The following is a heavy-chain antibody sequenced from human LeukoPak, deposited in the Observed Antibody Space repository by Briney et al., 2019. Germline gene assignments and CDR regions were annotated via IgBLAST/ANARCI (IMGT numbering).Heavy chain of an antibody. V-gene: IGHV1-69*04. CDR3: ARVAGTTHYYYYGMDV. CDR2: IIPILGIA. Sequence: SVKVSCKASGGTFSSYAISWVRQAPGQGLEWIGRIIPILGIANYAQKFQGRVTITADKSTSTAYMELSSLRSEDTAVYYCARVAGTTHYYYYGMDVWGQGTTVTVSS. J-gene: IGHJ6*02. D-gene: IGHD1-1*01. CDR1: GGTFSSYA.